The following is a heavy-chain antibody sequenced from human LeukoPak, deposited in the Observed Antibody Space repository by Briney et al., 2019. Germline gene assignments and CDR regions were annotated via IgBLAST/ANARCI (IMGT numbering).Heavy chain of an antibody. Sequence: PGGSLRLSCAASGIIFSNYAMHWVRQGPGKGLECISTISGDRGSTYYANSVKGRFTISRDNDKNPLYLQMDSLRAEDMAFYYCTRDRQGAKTRSFDLWGGGNRVSVSS. J-gene: IGHJ2*01. D-gene: IGHD1-26*01. V-gene: IGHV3-64*01. CDR3: TRDRQGAKTRSFDL. CDR2: ISGDRGST. CDR1: GIIFSNYA.